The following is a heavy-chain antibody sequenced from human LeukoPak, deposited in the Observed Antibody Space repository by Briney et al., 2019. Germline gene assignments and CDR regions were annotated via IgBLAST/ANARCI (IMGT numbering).Heavy chain of an antibody. V-gene: IGHV4-4*07. D-gene: IGHD2-2*01. CDR1: GGSISSYY. CDR3: ARSGYCSSTSCTWFDP. Sequence: SETLSLTCTVSGGSISSYYWSWIRQPAGKGLEWIGRIYTSGSTNYNPSLKSRVTMSVDTSKNQFSLKLSSVTAADTAVYYCARSGYCSSTSCTWFDPWGQGTLVTVSS. J-gene: IGHJ5*02. CDR2: IYTSGST.